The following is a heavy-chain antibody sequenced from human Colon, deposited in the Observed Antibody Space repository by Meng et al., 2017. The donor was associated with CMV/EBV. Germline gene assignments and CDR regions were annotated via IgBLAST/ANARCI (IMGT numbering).Heavy chain of an antibody. J-gene: IGHJ5*02. D-gene: IGHD1-1*01. CDR3: AGLYGTYFSSWFDP. V-gene: IGHV4-59*11. CDR1: GESMRSHY. Sequence: SETLSLTCTVSGESMRSHYWSWIRQPPGKGLEWMGHVYYSGSATYSPSLRSRVSISLDMSKNQFSLKLRSVTAADTAMYFCAGLYGTYFSSWFDPWGQGTLVTVSS. CDR2: VYYSGSA.